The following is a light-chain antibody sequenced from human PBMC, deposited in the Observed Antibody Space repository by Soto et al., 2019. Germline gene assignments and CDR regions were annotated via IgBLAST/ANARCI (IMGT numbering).Light chain of an antibody. CDR2: EVS. Sequence: QAVLTQPASVSGSPGQSITITCTGSSRDVGSYNHVSWYQQHPGKAPKLMIYEVSNWPSGISNRFSGSKSGNTASLTISGLQAEDEAEYYCSSYTRSTTLNVLFGGGTKLTVL. CDR3: SSYTRSTTLNVL. J-gene: IGLJ2*01. V-gene: IGLV2-14*01. CDR1: SRDVGSYNH.